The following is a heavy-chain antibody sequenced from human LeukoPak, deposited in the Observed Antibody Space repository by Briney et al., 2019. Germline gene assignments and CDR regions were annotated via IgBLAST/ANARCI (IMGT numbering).Heavy chain of an antibody. D-gene: IGHD5-18*01. CDR2: IYGGGSP. CDR1: GFTVSSNY. J-gene: IGHJ4*02. V-gene: IGHV3-66*01. Sequence: GGSLRLSCAASGFTVSSNYMNWVRQAPGKGLEWVSAIYGGGSPYYADSVKGRFTISRDNSKNTLYFQMNSLRAEDTAVYYCARDLNTARFDYWGQGTLVTVSS. CDR3: ARDLNTARFDY.